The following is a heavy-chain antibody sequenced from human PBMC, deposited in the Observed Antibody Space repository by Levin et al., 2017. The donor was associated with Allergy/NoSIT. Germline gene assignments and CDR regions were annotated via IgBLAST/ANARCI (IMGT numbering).Heavy chain of an antibody. D-gene: IGHD3-22*01. J-gene: IGHJ4*02. CDR3: ARDPDYYDSSGPGWD. V-gene: IGHV1-2*02. CDR2: INPNSGGT. CDR1: GYTFTGYY. Sequence: ASVKVSCKASGYTFTGYYMHWVRQAPGQGLEWMGWINPNSGGTNYAQKFQGRVTMTRDTSISTAYMELSRLRSDDTAVYYCARDPDYYDSSGPGWDWGQGTLVTVSS.